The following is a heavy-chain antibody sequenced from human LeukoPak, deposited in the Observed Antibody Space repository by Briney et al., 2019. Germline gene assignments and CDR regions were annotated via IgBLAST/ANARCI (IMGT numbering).Heavy chain of an antibody. J-gene: IGHJ4*02. CDR1: GGSISSGSYY. V-gene: IGHV4-61*10. Sequence: PSQTLSLTCTVSGGSISSGSYYWSWIRQPAGKGLEWIGYISYSGSTNYNPSLKSRVTISVDTSKNQLSLKLSSVTAADTAVYYCARYIWGSYPTFEDYWGQGSLVTVSS. CDR3: ARYIWGSYPTFEDY. D-gene: IGHD3-16*02. CDR2: ISYSGST.